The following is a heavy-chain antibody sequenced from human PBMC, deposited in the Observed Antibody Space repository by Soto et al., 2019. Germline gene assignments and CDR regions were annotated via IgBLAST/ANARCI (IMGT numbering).Heavy chain of an antibody. Sequence: ASVKVAWKASGYTLTSDGISWGRQAPGQGLEWMGWISAYNGNTNYAQKLQGRVTMTTDTSTSTAYMELRSLRSDDTAVYYCARDSRSGRAFDIWGQGTMVTVSS. J-gene: IGHJ3*02. V-gene: IGHV1-18*01. CDR3: ARDSRSGRAFDI. CDR2: ISAYNGNT. CDR1: GYTLTSDG. D-gene: IGHD2-15*01.